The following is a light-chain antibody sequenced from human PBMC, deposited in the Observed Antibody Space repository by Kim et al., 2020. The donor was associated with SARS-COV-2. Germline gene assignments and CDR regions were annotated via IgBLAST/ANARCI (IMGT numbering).Light chain of an antibody. CDR1: QSVSSW. CDR3: QQYDSHPYT. Sequence: DIQMTQSPSTLSASVGDRVTITCRASQSVSSWLAWYQQKPGKAPKLLIYKASTLEGGVPSRFSGRGSGTEFTLTINSLQPDDFATYSCQQYDSHPYTFGQGTKVEI. CDR2: KAS. J-gene: IGKJ2*01. V-gene: IGKV1-5*03.